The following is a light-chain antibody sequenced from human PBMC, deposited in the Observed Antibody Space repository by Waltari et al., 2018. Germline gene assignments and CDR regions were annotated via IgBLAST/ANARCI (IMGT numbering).Light chain of an antibody. CDR3: QQYGSSVMYT. CDR1: QRLTKNY. Sequence: VLTQSPGTLSLSPGERGTLSCRASQRLTKNYLAWYQQQPGQAPRLLIYGASSRAPGSPDRFSGSGSGTDFTLTISRLEPEDFAMYYCQQYGSSVMYTFGQGTKLEIK. CDR2: GAS. J-gene: IGKJ2*01. V-gene: IGKV3-20*01.